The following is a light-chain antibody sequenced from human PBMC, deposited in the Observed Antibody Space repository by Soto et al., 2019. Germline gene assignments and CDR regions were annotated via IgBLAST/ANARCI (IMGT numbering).Light chain of an antibody. J-gene: IGKJ1*01. CDR3: QHYNSYSEA. Sequence: DIQMTQSPSSLSASVGDRVTITCRASQSINNYLNWYQQKPGKAPKLLIYKAFTLKSGVPSRFSGSGSGTEFTLTISSLQPDDFATYYCQHYNSYSEAFGQGTKVDI. V-gene: IGKV1-5*03. CDR1: QSINNY. CDR2: KAF.